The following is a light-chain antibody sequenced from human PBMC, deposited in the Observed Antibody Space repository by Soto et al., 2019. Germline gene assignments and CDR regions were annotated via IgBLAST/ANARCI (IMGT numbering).Light chain of an antibody. V-gene: IGKV1-5*03. J-gene: IGKJ2*01. CDR3: QKYTSLYT. Sequence: DIQMTQSPSTLSASVGDRVTITCRASQSISSWLAWYQQKPGKAPKLLIYKASSLESGVPSRFSGSGSGTECTLTISSLQPDDVAAYHCQKYTSLYTFGQGTKLEIK. CDR1: QSISSW. CDR2: KAS.